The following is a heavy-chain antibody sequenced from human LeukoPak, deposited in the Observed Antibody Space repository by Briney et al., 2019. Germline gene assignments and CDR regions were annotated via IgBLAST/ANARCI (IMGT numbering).Heavy chain of an antibody. D-gene: IGHD6-13*01. Sequence: PSETLSLTCTVSDDSTSSFYWNWIRQPPGKGLEWIGYIYYSGTTSYNPSLKSRGTISVDTSKNQFSLKLTSVTAADTAVYYCAKDSSTWGNLAGHFDSWGQGTLVTVSS. CDR1: DDSTSSFY. V-gene: IGHV4-59*01. J-gene: IGHJ4*02. CDR3: AKDSSTWGNLAGHFDS. CDR2: IYYSGTT.